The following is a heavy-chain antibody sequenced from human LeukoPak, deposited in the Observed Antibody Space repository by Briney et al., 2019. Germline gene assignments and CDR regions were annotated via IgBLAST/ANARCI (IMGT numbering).Heavy chain of an antibody. CDR1: GLTFRNYG. CDR2: IRSDGSDT. Sequence: GGSLRLSCAASGLTFRNYGMHWVRQAPGEGLVWVSRIRSDGSDTRAAESVKGRFTISRDNGKNTLYIQMNSLRAEETAVYYCARDWFQVIDYWGQGILVTVSS. CDR3: ARDWFQVIDY. J-gene: IGHJ4*02. D-gene: IGHD3-10*01. V-gene: IGHV3-74*01.